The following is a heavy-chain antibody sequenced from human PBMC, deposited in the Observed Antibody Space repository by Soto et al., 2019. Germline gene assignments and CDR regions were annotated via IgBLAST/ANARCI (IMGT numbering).Heavy chain of an antibody. Sequence: EVQLVESGGGLVQPGRSLRLSCAASGFTFDDYAMHWVRQAPGQGLEWVSGISWNSGSIGYADSVKGRFTISRDNAKNSLYLQMNSLRAEDTALYYCAKDFTWYDPGYAFDIWGQGTMVTVSS. CDR1: GFTFDDYA. V-gene: IGHV3-9*01. J-gene: IGHJ3*02. CDR3: AKDFTWYDPGYAFDI. CDR2: ISWNSGSI. D-gene: IGHD6-13*01.